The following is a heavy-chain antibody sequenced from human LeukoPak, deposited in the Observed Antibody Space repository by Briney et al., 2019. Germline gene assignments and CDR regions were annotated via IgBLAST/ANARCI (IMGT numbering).Heavy chain of an antibody. V-gene: IGHV4-61*02. CDR2: IYTSGST. CDR3: ARLRGYSYGYSRALGP. J-gene: IGHJ5*02. Sequence: SETLSLTCTVSGGSISSGSYYWSWIRQPAGKGLEWIGRIYTSGSTNYNPSLKSRVTISVDTSKNQFSLKLSSVTAADTAVYYCARLRGYSYGYSRALGPWGQGTLVTVSS. D-gene: IGHD5-18*01. CDR1: GGSISSGSYY.